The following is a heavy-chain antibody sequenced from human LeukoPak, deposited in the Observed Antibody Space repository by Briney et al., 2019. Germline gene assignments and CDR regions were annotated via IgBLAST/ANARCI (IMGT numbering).Heavy chain of an antibody. CDR1: GGSISSYY. V-gene: IGHV4-59*01. J-gene: IGHJ4*02. CDR3: ARGEVVVTARLDY. D-gene: IGHD2-21*02. Sequence: SETLSLTCTVSGGSISSYYWSWIRQPRGEGLEWVGYIYYSGSTNYNPSLKSRVTISLDTSKNQFSLKLSSVTAADTAVYSCARGEVVVTARLDYWGQGTLVTVSS. CDR2: IYYSGST.